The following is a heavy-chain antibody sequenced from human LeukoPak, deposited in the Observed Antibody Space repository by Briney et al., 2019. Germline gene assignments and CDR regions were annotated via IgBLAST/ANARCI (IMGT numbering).Heavy chain of an antibody. J-gene: IGHJ4*02. CDR2: IYDSGST. D-gene: IGHD6-19*01. V-gene: IGHV4-59*01. Sequence: SETLSLTCTVSGVSINSFYWSWIRQPPGKGLEWIGYIYDSGSTNYKPSLKSRVTMSVDTSENQLSLKLSSVTAADTAVYYCARTVHYSSGWSPTYYFDYWGQGTPVTVSS. CDR1: GVSINSFY. CDR3: ARTVHYSSGWSPTYYFDY.